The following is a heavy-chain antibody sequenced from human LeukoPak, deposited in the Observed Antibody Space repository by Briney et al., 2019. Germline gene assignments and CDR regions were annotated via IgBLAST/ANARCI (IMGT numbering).Heavy chain of an antibody. CDR3: AKDLEVGQWLGRPYYYYGMDV. CDR1: GFTFSSYG. Sequence: PGRSLRLSCAASGFTFSSYGMHWVRQAPGKGLEWVAVISYDGSNKYYADSVKGRFTISRGNSKNTLYLQMNSLRAEDTAVYYCAKDLEVGQWLGRPYYYYGMDVWGKGTTVTVSS. D-gene: IGHD6-19*01. V-gene: IGHV3-30*18. J-gene: IGHJ6*04. CDR2: ISYDGSNK.